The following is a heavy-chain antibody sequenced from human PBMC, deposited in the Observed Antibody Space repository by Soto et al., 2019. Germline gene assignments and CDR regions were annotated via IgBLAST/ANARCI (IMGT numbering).Heavy chain of an antibody. J-gene: IGHJ4*02. V-gene: IGHV1-18*01. CDR3: ARQPDYYDSSGYYPG. D-gene: IGHD3-22*01. Sequence: ASVKVSCKASGYNFKSYGISWVRQAPGQGLEWMGWISPYNGNTNYAQKLQGRVTMTTDTSTSTAYMELRSLRSDDTAVYYCARQPDYYDSSGYYPGWGQGTLVTVSS. CDR2: ISPYNGNT. CDR1: GYNFKSYG.